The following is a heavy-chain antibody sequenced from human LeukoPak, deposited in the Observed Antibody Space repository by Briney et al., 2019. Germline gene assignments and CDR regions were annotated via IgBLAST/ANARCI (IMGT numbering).Heavy chain of an antibody. CDR2: INPKSGGT. CDR1: GYTFSDHY. J-gene: IGHJ4*02. V-gene: IGHV1-2*02. CDR3: AQLEPDY. Sequence: GSVKVSFQGSGYTFSDHYIQWVRQAPGQGLEWMGWINPKSGGTNYAQKFQGRVTMNRDTSINTAYMELSRLRSDDTAVYYCAQLEPDYWGQGTLVTVSS. D-gene: IGHD1-1*01.